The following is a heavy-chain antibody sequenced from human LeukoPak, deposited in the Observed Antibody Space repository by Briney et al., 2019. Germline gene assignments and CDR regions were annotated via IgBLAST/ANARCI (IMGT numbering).Heavy chain of an antibody. CDR1: GFTFSSYG. V-gene: IGHV3-30*18. Sequence: PGRSLRLSCAASGFTFSSYGMHWVRQAPGKGLEWVAVISYDGSNKYYADSVKGRFTISRDNSKNTLCLQMNSLRAEDTAVYYCAKGPPGFDYWGQGTLVTVSS. CDR2: ISYDGSNK. D-gene: IGHD1-14*01. J-gene: IGHJ4*02. CDR3: AKGPPGFDY.